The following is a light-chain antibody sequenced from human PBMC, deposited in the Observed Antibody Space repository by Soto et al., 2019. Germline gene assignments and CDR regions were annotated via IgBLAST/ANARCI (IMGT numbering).Light chain of an antibody. CDR1: SSDVGAFDS. J-gene: IGLJ1*01. V-gene: IGLV2-8*01. CDR2: EVS. Sequence: QSALTQPPSASGSLGQSVTISCIGSSSDVGAFDSVSWYQQHPHKAPQIIIYEVSKRPSGVPDRFSGSKSGNTASLTVSALQADDEADYFCSSYAGHNNYVFGTGTKVTVL. CDR3: SSYAGHNNYV.